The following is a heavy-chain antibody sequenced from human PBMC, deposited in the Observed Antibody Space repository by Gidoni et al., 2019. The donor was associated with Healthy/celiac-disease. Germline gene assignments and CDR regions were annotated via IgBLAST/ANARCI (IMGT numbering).Heavy chain of an antibody. CDR1: GGTFSSYT. D-gene: IGHD1-26*01. CDR3: ARDLLGWELLGGDY. V-gene: IGHV1-69*01. Sequence: QVQLVQSGAEVKKPGSSVKVSCKASGGTFSSYTISWVLQAPGQGLEWMGGIIPIFGTAKYAQKFQGRVTMTVDESTSTAYMELSSLRSEDTAVYYCARDLLGWELLGGDYWGQGTLVTVSS. J-gene: IGHJ4*02. CDR2: IIPIFGTA.